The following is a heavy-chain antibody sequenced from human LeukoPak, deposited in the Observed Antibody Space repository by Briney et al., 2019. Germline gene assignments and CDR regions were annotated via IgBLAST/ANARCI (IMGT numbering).Heavy chain of an antibody. J-gene: IGHJ4*02. D-gene: IGHD2-2*01. CDR3: ARYGVSSSTSYIDF. Sequence: GGSLRLSCAASGFTFSSYPLHWVRQAPGKGLEWVAVISYDGNNKYNADSVKGRFTISRDNAKNSLYLQMNSLRAEDTAVYYCARYGVSSSTSYIDFWGQGTLVTVSS. CDR2: ISYDGNNK. V-gene: IGHV3-30*07. CDR1: GFTFSSYP.